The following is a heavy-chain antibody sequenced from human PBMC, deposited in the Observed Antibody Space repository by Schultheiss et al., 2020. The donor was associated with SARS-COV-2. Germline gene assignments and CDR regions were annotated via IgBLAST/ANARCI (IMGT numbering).Heavy chain of an antibody. V-gene: IGHV1-2*02. Sequence: ASVKVSCKASGYTFTGYYMHWVRQAPGQGLEWMGWINPNSGGTNYAQKFQGRVTMTRDTSISTAYMELSRLRSDDTAVYYCAREYGLVGYGYCSSTSCYSGFDPWGQGTLVTVSS. D-gene: IGHD2-2*02. CDR3: AREYGLVGYGYCSSTSCYSGFDP. CDR1: GYTFTGYY. J-gene: IGHJ5*02. CDR2: INPNSGGT.